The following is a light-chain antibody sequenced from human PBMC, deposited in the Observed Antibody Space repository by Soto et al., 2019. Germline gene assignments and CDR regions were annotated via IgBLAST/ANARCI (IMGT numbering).Light chain of an antibody. CDR1: QSVSSY. CDR3: QQRSNLIT. CDR2: DAS. Sequence: EIVLTQSPATLSLSPGEKDTHSRRASQSVSSYLAWYQQKPGQAPRLLIYDASNRATGIPARFSGSGSGTDFTLTISSLEPEDFAVYYCQQRSNLITFGQGTRLEIK. J-gene: IGKJ5*01. V-gene: IGKV3-11*01.